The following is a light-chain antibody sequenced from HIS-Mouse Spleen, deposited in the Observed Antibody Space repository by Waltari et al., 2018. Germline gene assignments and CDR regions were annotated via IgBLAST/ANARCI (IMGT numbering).Light chain of an antibody. J-gene: IGLJ1*01. CDR3: CSYAGSSTSYV. Sequence: QSALTQPASVSGSPGQSITISCTGTSSDVGSYNLVSWYQQHPGKAPNLMIYEGSKRPSGVSNRFSGSKSGNTASLTISGLQAEDEADYYCCSYAGSSTSYVFGTGTKVTVL. CDR2: EGS. CDR1: SSDVGSYNL. V-gene: IGLV2-23*01.